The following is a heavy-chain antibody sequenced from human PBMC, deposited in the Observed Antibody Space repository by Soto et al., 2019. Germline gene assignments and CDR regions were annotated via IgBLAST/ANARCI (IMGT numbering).Heavy chain of an antibody. CDR3: AKDNDYIGGSYHWFDP. V-gene: IGHV3-23*01. J-gene: IGHJ5*02. D-gene: IGHD3-16*02. Sequence: GGSLRLSCAASGFTFSSYAMSWVRQAPGKGLEWVSAISGSGGSTYYADSVKGRFTISRDNSKNTLYLQMNSLRAEDTAVYYCAKDNDYIGGSYHWFDPWGQGTLVTVS. CDR2: ISGSGGST. CDR1: GFTFSSYA.